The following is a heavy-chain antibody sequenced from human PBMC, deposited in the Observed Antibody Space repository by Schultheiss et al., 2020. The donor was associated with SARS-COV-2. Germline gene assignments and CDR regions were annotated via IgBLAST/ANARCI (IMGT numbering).Heavy chain of an antibody. CDR3: ARDPGSSRWGPYYYYGMDV. J-gene: IGHJ6*02. V-gene: IGHV3-23*01. CDR2: ISGGGDTI. Sequence: GGSLRLSCAAYGFTVSSNYMNWVRQAPGKGLEWVSTISGGGDTIYYADSVKGRFTISRDNSKNTLYLQMNSLRAEDTAVYYCARDPGSSRWGPYYYYGMDVWGQGTTVTVSS. D-gene: IGHD6-6*01. CDR1: GFTVSSNY.